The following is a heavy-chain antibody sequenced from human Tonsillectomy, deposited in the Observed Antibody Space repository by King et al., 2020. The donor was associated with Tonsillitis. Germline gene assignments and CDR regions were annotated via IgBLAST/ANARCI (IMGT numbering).Heavy chain of an antibody. Sequence: VQLVESGGGLVQPGGSLRLSCAASGFTFSSYSMNWVRQAPGKGLEWVSYISSSSSTIYYADSVKGRFTISRDNAKNSLYLQMNSLRAEDTAVYYCASGNRGGARIGYWGQGTLVTVCS. V-gene: IGHV3-48*01. CDR1: GFTFSSYS. J-gene: IGHJ4*02. CDR3: ASGNRGGARIGY. D-gene: IGHD1-14*01. CDR2: ISSSSSTI.